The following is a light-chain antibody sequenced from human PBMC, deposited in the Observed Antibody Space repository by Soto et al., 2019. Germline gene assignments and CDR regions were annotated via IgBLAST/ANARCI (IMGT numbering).Light chain of an antibody. V-gene: IGLV1-40*01. J-gene: IGLJ1*01. Sequence: HSVLTQPPSVSGAPGQRVTISCTGGSSNFGAGYDVHWYQQLPGTAPKLLIHTNTNRPSGVPDRFSGSKSGTSASLAITGLQAEDEADYYCYSYAGENLYVFGTGTKVTVL. CDR1: SSNFGAGYD. CDR2: TNT. CDR3: YSYAGENLYV.